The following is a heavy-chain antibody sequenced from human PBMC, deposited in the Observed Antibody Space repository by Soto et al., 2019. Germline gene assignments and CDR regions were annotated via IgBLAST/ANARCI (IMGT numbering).Heavy chain of an antibody. D-gene: IGHD6-6*01. CDR1: GFTFSSYA. Sequence: GGSLRLSCAASGFTFSSYAMSWVRQAPGKGLEWVSAISGSGGSTYYADSVKGRFTISRDNSKNTLYLQMNSLRAEDTAVYYCASSTSPGIAARIYYYYYGMDVWGQGTTVTVSS. J-gene: IGHJ6*02. CDR3: ASSTSPGIAARIYYYYYGMDV. V-gene: IGHV3-23*01. CDR2: ISGSGGST.